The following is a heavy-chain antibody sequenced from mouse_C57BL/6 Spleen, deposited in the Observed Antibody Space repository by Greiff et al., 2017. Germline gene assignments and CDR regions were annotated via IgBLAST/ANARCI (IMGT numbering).Heavy chain of an antibody. CDR3: ARRGYYDYDEGWFAY. D-gene: IGHD2-4*01. Sequence: EVQLQESGPGLVKPSQSLSLTCSVTGYSITSGYYWNWIRQFPGNKLEWMGYISYDGSNNYNPSLKNRISITRDTSKNQFFLKLNSVTTEDTATYYCARRGYYDYDEGWFAYWGQGTLVTVSA. J-gene: IGHJ3*01. CDR2: ISYDGSN. CDR1: GYSITSGYY. V-gene: IGHV3-6*01.